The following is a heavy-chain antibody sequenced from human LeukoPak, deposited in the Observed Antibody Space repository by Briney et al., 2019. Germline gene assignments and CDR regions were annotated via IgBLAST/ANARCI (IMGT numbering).Heavy chain of an antibody. D-gene: IGHD3-22*01. Sequence: GGSLRLSCAASGSTFSSYEMNWVRQAPGKGLEWVSYISSSGSTIYYADSVKGRFTISRDNAKNSLYLQMNSLRAEDTAVYYCARARYYYDSSGYYWDAFDIWGQGTMVTVSS. CDR3: ARARYYYDSSGYYWDAFDI. V-gene: IGHV3-48*03. J-gene: IGHJ3*02. CDR1: GSTFSSYE. CDR2: ISSSGSTI.